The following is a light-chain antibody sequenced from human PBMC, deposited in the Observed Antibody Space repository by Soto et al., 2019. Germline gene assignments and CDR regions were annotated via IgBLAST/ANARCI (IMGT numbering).Light chain of an antibody. Sequence: QSVLTQPPSVSGAPGQTVTISCTGSRSNIGADYDVHWYQQVPGAAPKLLIYGNWNRPSGVPDQFSGSKSVASASLAITGLQAEDEADYYCQSYDVTLDAWVFGGGTKLTVL. V-gene: IGLV1-40*01. CDR1: RSNIGADYD. J-gene: IGLJ3*02. CDR2: GNW. CDR3: QSYDVTLDAWV.